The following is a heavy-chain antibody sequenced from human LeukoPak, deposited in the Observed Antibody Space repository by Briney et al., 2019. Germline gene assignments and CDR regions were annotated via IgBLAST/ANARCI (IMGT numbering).Heavy chain of an antibody. CDR2: NSAYNGNT. D-gene: IGHD2-15*01. J-gene: IGHJ6*03. CDR1: GYTFTSYG. V-gene: IGHV1-18*01. CDR3: ARDGGLYCSGGNCYGGLDYYYYMDV. Sequence: ASVKVSCKASGYTFTSYGISWVRQAPGQGLEWMGWNSAYNGNTNYAQKLQGRVTMTTDTSTSTAYMELRSLRSDDTAVYYCARDGGLYCSGGNCYGGLDYYYYMDVWGKGTTVTVSS.